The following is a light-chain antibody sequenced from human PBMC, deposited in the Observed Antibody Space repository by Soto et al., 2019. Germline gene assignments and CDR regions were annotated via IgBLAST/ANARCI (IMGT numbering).Light chain of an antibody. V-gene: IGKV3-15*01. J-gene: IGKJ4*01. CDR3: QQYKDWPHT. Sequence: DIVMTHAPATPSVSPGERATLSCRASQSVSSNLAWSQQKPGQASRLLISGASTCATGTPSRPSASGSGTELTLTISSLQSADFAVYYCQQYKDWPHTVGVGTKVDIK. CDR2: GAS. CDR1: QSVSSN.